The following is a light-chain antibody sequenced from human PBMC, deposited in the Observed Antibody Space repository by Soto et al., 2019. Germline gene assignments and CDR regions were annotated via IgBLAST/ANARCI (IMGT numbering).Light chain of an antibody. J-gene: IGKJ5*01. CDR3: QKYDYLPIT. V-gene: IGKV1-33*01. CDR2: DAS. Sequence: DIQMTQSPSSLSASVGDRVTITCQASQDIDKFLNWYQQKPGKPPKLLIDDASNLATGVPSRFSGRGSGTDFTFTISSLQPEDVATYYCQKYDYLPITFGHGTRLQIK. CDR1: QDIDKF.